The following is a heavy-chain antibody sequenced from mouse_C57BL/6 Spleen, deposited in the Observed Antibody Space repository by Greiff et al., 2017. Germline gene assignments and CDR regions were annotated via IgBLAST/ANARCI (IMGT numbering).Heavy chain of an antibody. Sequence: VQLQQSGAELVRPGASVTLSCTASGFTFTDYEMHWVKQTPVHGLEWIGAIDPETGGTAYTQKFKGKAILTADKSSSTACMELRSLTSEDSAVYYCTKKGDYYSSNEWFAYWGQGTLVTVSA. CDR2: IDPETGGT. V-gene: IGHV1-15*01. J-gene: IGHJ3*01. D-gene: IGHD2-5*01. CDR3: TKKGDYYSSNEWFAY. CDR1: GFTFTDYE.